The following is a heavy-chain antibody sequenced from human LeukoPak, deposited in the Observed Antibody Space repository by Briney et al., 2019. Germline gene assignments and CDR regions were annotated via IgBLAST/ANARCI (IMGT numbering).Heavy chain of an antibody. D-gene: IGHD1-26*01. CDR3: ARVVGAGYFDL. CDR2: INQDGSGK. CDR1: GFTFSSYW. J-gene: IGHJ2*01. Sequence: GGSLRLSCAASGFTFSSYWMSWVRQAPGKGLEWVANINQDGSGKYYVDSVKGRFTISRDNAKNSLYLQMNSLRAEDTAVYYCARVVGAGYFDLWGRGTLVTVSS. V-gene: IGHV3-7*01.